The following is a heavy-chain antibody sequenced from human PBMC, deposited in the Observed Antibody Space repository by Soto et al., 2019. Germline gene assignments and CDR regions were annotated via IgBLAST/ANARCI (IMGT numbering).Heavy chain of an antibody. Sequence: GSSVKVSCKASGYTFTGYYMHWVRQAPGQGLEWMGWINPNSGGTNYAKKYQGWVTMTRDTSISTAYMELSRLRSDDTAVYYCARDLLAAADGGFDIWGQGTMVTVSS. J-gene: IGHJ3*02. V-gene: IGHV1-2*04. CDR2: INPNSGGT. CDR3: ARDLLAAADGGFDI. D-gene: IGHD6-13*01. CDR1: GYTFTGYY.